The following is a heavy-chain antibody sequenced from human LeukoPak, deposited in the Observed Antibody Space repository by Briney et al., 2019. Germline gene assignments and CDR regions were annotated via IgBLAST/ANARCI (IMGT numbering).Heavy chain of an antibody. CDR3: ARVAEAAAFDY. CDR2: IKQEGSEK. Sequence: PGGSLRLSCAASGFTFSSYWMSWVRQAPGKGLEWVANIKQEGSEKYYVDSLKGRFTISRDNAKNSLYLQMNSLRADDTAVYYCARVAEAAAFDYWGQGTMVTVSS. CDR1: GFTFSSYW. J-gene: IGHJ4*02. D-gene: IGHD6-13*01. V-gene: IGHV3-7*01.